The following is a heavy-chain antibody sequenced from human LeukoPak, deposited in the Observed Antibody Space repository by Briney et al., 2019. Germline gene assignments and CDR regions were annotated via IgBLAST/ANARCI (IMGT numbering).Heavy chain of an antibody. J-gene: IGHJ6*02. D-gene: IGHD2-15*01. CDR3: ARESRGGSYYYYGMDV. CDR1: GFTFSSYS. CDR2: ISSSSSYI. Sequence: GGSLRLSCAASGFTFSSYSMNWVRQAPRKGLEWVSSISSSSSYIYYADSVEGRFTISRDNAKNSLYLQMNSLRAEDTAVYYCARESRGGSYYYYGMDVWGQGTTATVSS. V-gene: IGHV3-21*01.